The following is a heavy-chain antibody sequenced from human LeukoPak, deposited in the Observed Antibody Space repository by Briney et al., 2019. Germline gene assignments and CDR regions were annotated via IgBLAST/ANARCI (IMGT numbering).Heavy chain of an antibody. CDR1: GXTFTDYA. Sequence: GGSLRLSWAASGXTFTDYAMSWVRQAPGKGLDWVSLISGSGGSTYYADSVEGRFTISRDNSKNTLYLQMNSLRAEDTAVYYCAKWGNLGFDPWGQGILVTVSS. J-gene: IGHJ5*02. CDR3: AKWGNLGFDP. CDR2: ISGSGGST. V-gene: IGHV3-23*01. D-gene: IGHD3-16*01.